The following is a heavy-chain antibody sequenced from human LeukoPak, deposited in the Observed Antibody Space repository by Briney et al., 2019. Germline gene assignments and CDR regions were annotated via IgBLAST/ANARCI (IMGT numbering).Heavy chain of an antibody. CDR2: IYYSGST. D-gene: IGHD3-9*01. CDR1: GGSISSGDYY. CDR3: ARDYDILTGSKGMDV. V-gene: IGHV4-30-4*01. J-gene: IGHJ6*02. Sequence: PSQTLSLTCTVSGGSISSGDYYWSWIRQPPGKGLEWIGYIYYSGSTYYNPSLKSRVTISVDTSKNQFSLKLSSVTAADTAVYHCARDYDILTGSKGMDVWGQGTTVTVSS.